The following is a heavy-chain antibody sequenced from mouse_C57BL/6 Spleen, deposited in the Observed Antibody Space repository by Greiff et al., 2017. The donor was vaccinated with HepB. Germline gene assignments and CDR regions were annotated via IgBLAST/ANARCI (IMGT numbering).Heavy chain of an antibody. D-gene: IGHD2-4*01. CDR3: ARSIYYDSLYYFDY. CDR1: GYSFTDYN. Sequence: LVESGPELVKPGASVKISCKASGYSFTDYNMNWVKQSNGKSLEWIGVINPNYGTTSYNQKFKGKATLTVDQSSSTAYMQLNSLTSEDSAVYYCARSIYYDSLYYFDYWGQGTTLTVSS. V-gene: IGHV1-39*01. J-gene: IGHJ2*01. CDR2: INPNYGTT.